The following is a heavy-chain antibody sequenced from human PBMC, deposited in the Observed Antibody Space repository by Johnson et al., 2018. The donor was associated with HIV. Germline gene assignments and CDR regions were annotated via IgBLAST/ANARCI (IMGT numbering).Heavy chain of an antibody. V-gene: IGHV3-33*01. CDR3: ARGGISWFYDAFDI. J-gene: IGHJ3*02. CDR2: IWYDGSNK. Sequence: QVQLVESGGGVVQPGRSLRLSCAASGFTFSSYGMHWVRQAPGKGLEWVAVIWYDGSNKYYADSVKGRFTISRDNSKNTLDLQMNSLRAEDMAVYYCARGGISWFYDAFDIWGQGTMVTVSS. D-gene: IGHD6-13*01. CDR1: GFTFSSYG.